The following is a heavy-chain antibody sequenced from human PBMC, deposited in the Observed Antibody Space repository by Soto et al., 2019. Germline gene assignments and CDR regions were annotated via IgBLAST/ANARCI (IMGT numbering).Heavy chain of an antibody. D-gene: IGHD3-3*01. V-gene: IGHV3-7*01. CDR1: GFTFSSYW. J-gene: IGHJ4*02. CDR2: IKQDGSEK. Sequence: EVQLVAAGGGLVQPGGSLRLSCAASGFTFSSYWMSWVRQAPGKGLEWVANIKQDGSEKYYVDSVKGRFTISRDNAKNALYLQMNCLRAEDTAVYYCARDRPGLRFLDVTGGAQRGWYNWGQGTLVTVSS. CDR3: ARDRPGLRFLDVTGGAQRGWYN.